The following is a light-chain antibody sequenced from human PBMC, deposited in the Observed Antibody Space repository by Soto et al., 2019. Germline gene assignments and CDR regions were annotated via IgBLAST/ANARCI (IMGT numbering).Light chain of an antibody. CDR1: QSVLYSSNNKNY. CDR2: WAS. V-gene: IGKV4-1*01. J-gene: IGKJ1*01. Sequence: DIVMTQSPDSLAVSLGERATINCKSSQSVLYSSNNKNYLAWYQQKPRQPPKLLIYWASTRESGVPDRFSGSGSGTDFTLTISSLQAEDVAVYYCQQNYSIPPSTLGQGTQADSK. CDR3: QQNYSIPPST.